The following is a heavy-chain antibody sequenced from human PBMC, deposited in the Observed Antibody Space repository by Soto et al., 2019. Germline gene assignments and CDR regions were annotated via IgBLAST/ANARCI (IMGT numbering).Heavy chain of an antibody. Sequence: EVQLVESGGGLVKAGGSLRLSCAASGFTFSSYSMNWVRQAPGKGLEWVSSISSSSSYIYYADSVKGRFTISRDNAKNSLYLQMNSLRAEDTAVYYCAREGIAVAGYYFDYWGQGTLVTVSS. D-gene: IGHD6-19*01. CDR1: GFTFSSYS. V-gene: IGHV3-21*01. CDR2: ISSSSSYI. CDR3: AREGIAVAGYYFDY. J-gene: IGHJ4*02.